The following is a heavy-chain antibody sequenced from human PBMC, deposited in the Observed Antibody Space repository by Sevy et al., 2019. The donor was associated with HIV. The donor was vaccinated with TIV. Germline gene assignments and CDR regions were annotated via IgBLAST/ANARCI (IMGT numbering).Heavy chain of an antibody. CDR1: GFTFSSYW. V-gene: IGHV3-7*01. J-gene: IGHJ4*02. CDR3: ARAQQVTMLVVIGGLYFDF. CDR2: IKQDMSEK. Sequence: GSLRLSCAASGFTFSSYWMTWVRQAPGKGLEWVANIKQDMSEKYYADSVNGRFTISRDNARHSLYLQMESLRAEDTAVYYCARAQQVTMLVVIGGLYFDFWGPGTLVTVSS. D-gene: IGHD3-22*01.